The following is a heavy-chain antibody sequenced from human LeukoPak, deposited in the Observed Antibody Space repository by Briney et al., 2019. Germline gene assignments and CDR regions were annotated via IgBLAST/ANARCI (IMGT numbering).Heavy chain of an antibody. CDR2: IYYSGGT. Sequence: SETLSLTCTVSGGSISSYYWSWIRQPPGKGLEWIGYIYYSGGTNYNPSLKSRVTISVDTSKNQFSLKLSSVTAADTAVYYCARVRGCSGGSCRYDSSGYYGFWLDYWGQGTLVTVSS. J-gene: IGHJ4*02. D-gene: IGHD3-22*01. CDR3: ARVRGCSGGSCRYDSSGYYGFWLDY. V-gene: IGHV4-59*01. CDR1: GGSISSYY.